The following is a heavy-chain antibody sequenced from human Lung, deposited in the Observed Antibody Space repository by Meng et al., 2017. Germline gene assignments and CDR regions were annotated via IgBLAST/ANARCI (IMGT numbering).Heavy chain of an antibody. Sequence: QRGGAGLLEPSETLSLTCVVSGAFFSDYYGRRIRQPPGKGLEWIGEINHSGSTNYNPSLESRATISVDTSQNNLSLKLSSVTAADSAVYYCARGPTTMAHDFDYWGQGTLVTVSS. CDR3: ARGPTTMAHDFDY. CDR1: GAFFSDYY. V-gene: IGHV4-34*01. J-gene: IGHJ4*02. D-gene: IGHD4-11*01. CDR2: INHSGST.